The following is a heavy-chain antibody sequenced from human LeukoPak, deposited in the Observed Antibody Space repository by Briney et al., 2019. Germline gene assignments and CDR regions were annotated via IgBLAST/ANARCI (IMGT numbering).Heavy chain of an antibody. CDR1: GFTVSSSY. V-gene: IGHV3-53*01. Sequence: GGSLRLSCAVSGFTVSSSYMSWVRQAPGKGLEWVSVIYTGGSTYYADSVKGRFTISRDNSKNTLYLQMNSLRAEDTAIYYCARGEWRWLQFDYWGQGTLVTVSS. CDR3: ARGEWRWLQFDY. J-gene: IGHJ4*02. D-gene: IGHD5-24*01. CDR2: IYTGGST.